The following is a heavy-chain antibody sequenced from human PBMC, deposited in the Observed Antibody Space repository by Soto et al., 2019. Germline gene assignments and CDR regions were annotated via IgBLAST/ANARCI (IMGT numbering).Heavy chain of an antibody. J-gene: IGHJ6*02. D-gene: IGHD2-2*02. CDR3: AKDHCSSTSCYMGYYYYGMDV. Sequence: PGGSLRLSCAASGFTFSSYAMSWVRQAPGNGLEWVSAISGSGGSTYYADSVKGRFTISRDNSKNTLYLQMNSLRAEDTAVYYCAKDHCSSTSCYMGYYYYGMDVWGQGTTVTSP. CDR1: GFTFSSYA. V-gene: IGHV3-23*01. CDR2: ISGSGGST.